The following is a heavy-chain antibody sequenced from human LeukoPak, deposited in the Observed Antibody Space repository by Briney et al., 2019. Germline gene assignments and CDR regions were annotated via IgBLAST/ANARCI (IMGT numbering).Heavy chain of an antibody. V-gene: IGHV1-2*02. CDR3: ARDPEVSIVVVPAAINNWFDP. Sequence: ASVKVSCKASGYTFTGYYMHWMRQAPGQGLEWMGWINPNSGGTNYAQKFQGRVTMTRDTSISTAYMELSRLRSDDTAVYYCARDPEVSIVVVPAAINNWFDPWGQGTLVTVSS. D-gene: IGHD2-2*01. CDR2: INPNSGGT. J-gene: IGHJ5*02. CDR1: GYTFTGYY.